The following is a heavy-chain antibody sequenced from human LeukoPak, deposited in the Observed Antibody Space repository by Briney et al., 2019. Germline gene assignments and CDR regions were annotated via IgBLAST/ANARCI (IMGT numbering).Heavy chain of an antibody. CDR2: ISTSGSTI. Sequence: GGSLRLSCAASGFTFSDFYMSWVRQAPGKGLEWVSYISTSGSTIRYADSVKGRFTISRDNAKNSLFLQMNSLRAEDTAVYYCAREGPYYYGSDAFDIWGQGTMVTVSS. J-gene: IGHJ3*02. D-gene: IGHD3-10*01. CDR3: AREGPYYYGSDAFDI. V-gene: IGHV3-11*01. CDR1: GFTFSDFY.